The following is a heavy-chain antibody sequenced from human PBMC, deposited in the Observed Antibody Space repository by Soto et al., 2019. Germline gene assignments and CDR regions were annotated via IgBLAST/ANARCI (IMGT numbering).Heavy chain of an antibody. CDR1: GFTFSDYY. V-gene: IGHV3-11*06. D-gene: IGHD3-10*01. Sequence: PGGSLRLSCAASGFTFSDYYMSWIRQAPGKGLEWVSYISSSSSYTNYADSVKGRFTISRDNAKNSLYLQMNSLRAEDTAVYYCAREGYYGSGSYVLPDYWGQGTLVTVSS. CDR2: ISSSSSYT. J-gene: IGHJ4*02. CDR3: AREGYYGSGSYVLPDY.